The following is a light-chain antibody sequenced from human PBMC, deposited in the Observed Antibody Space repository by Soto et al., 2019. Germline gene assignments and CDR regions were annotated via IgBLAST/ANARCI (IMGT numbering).Light chain of an antibody. J-gene: IGKJ1*01. CDR3: QQYTPNSRT. Sequence: DIQMSQSPSTLSASVGDRVTITCRASQSISTWLAWYQQKPGKAPKLLIYAASTLQSGVPSRFSGSGSGTDFTLTISSLQPEDFATYSCQQYTPNSRTFGQGTKVDIK. V-gene: IGKV1-5*01. CDR1: QSISTW. CDR2: AAS.